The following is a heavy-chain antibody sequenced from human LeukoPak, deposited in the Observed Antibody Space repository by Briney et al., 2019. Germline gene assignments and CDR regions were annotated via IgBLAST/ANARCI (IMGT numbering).Heavy chain of an antibody. CDR1: GGSISSGGYS. V-gene: IGHV4-30-4*07. J-gene: IGHJ6*03. Sequence: PSETLSLTCAVSGGSISSGGYSWSWIRQPPGKGLEWIGYIYYSGSTYYNPSLQSRVTISIDTSKNQFSLKLRFVTAADTAVYYCARVRCSGGSCPYYYYYYYMDVWGKGTTVTVSS. CDR3: ARVRCSGGSCPYYYYYYYMDV. D-gene: IGHD2-15*01. CDR2: IYYSGST.